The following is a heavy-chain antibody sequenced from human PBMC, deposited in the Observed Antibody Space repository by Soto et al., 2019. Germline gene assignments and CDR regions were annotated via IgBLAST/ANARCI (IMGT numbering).Heavy chain of an antibody. Sequence: SVKVSCKASGGTFSSYAISWVRQAPGQGLEWMGGIIPIFGTANYAQKFQGRVTITADESTSTAYMELSSLRSEDTAVYYCARSSGGRKNYYYGMDVWGQGTTVTVSS. J-gene: IGHJ6*02. CDR1: GGTFSSYA. CDR3: ARSSGGRKNYYYGMDV. CDR2: IIPIFGTA. V-gene: IGHV1-69*13.